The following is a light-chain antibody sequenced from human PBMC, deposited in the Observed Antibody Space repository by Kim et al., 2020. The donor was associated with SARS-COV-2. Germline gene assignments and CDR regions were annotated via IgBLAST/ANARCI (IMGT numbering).Light chain of an antibody. Sequence: SSELTQDPAVSVALGQTVRITCQGDSLRSYYASWYQQKPGQAPVLVIYGKNNRPSGIPDRFSGSSSGNTASLTITGAQAEDEAEYYCNYRESSGNVVFGG. V-gene: IGLV3-19*01. CDR1: SLRSYY. CDR3: NYRESSGNVV. CDR2: GKN. J-gene: IGLJ2*01.